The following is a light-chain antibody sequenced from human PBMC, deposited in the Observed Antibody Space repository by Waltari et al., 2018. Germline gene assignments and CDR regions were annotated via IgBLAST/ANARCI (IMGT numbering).Light chain of an antibody. CDR3: AAWDDSLNGRWV. Sequence: QSVLTQPPSASGTPGQGVTISCSGGASNIGNNVVNWYQQVPDKAPKLLIYRSDRRPAGVPDRFSGSKSGTSASLAISGLQSEDEADYYCAAWDDSLNGRWVFGGGTKVTVL. V-gene: IGLV1-44*01. CDR1: ASNIGNNV. CDR2: RSD. J-gene: IGLJ3*02.